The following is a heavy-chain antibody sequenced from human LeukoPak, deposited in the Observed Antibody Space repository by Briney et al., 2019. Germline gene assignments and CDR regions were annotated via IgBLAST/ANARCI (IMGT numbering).Heavy chain of an antibody. J-gene: IGHJ4*02. CDR2: ISGSGGST. CDR1: GFTFSSYA. D-gene: IGHD4-17*01. Sequence: PGGSLRLSCAASGFTFSSYAMSWVRQAPGKGLEWVSAISGSGGSTYYADSVKGRFTISRDNSKNTLYLQMNSLRAEDTAVYYCARDGAVTNGRYFDYWGQGTLVTVSS. V-gene: IGHV3-23*01. CDR3: ARDGAVTNGRYFDY.